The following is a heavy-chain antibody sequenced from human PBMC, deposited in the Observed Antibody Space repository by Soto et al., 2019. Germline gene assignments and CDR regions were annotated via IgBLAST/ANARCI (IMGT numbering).Heavy chain of an antibody. D-gene: IGHD6-13*01. J-gene: IGHJ1*01. CDR1: GFTFSSYW. CDR2: IKQDGSEK. V-gene: IGHV3-7*03. CDR3: ARDQAAGGTISRYFQD. Sequence: GGSLRLSCAASGFTFSSYWMSWVRQAPGKGLEWVANIKQDGSEKYYVDSVKGRFTISRDNSKNTLYLQVNSLRAEDTAVYYCARDQAAGGTISRYFQDWGQGTLVTVSS.